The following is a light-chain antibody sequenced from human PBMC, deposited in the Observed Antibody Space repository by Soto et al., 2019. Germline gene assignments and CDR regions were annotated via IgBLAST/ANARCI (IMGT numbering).Light chain of an antibody. CDR3: QKSNSAPWT. V-gene: IGKV1-27*01. CDR1: QGITNY. J-gene: IGKJ1*01. CDR2: AAS. Sequence: DIQMTQSPSSLSASVGDRVTITCRASQGITNYLAWYQQKPGKVPKLLIYAASTLQSGVPSRFSGSGSGTDFSFTISSLQPEDVATYYCQKSNSAPWTCGQGTKVEIK.